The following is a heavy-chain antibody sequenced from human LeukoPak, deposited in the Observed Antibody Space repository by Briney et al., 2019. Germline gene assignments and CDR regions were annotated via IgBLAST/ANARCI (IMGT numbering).Heavy chain of an antibody. J-gene: IGHJ4*02. CDR1: GFTLISYS. CDR3: ARDLLASGILTGYYPFDY. D-gene: IGHD3-9*01. Sequence: GGSLRLSCAASGFTLISYSMNWVRQAPGKGLEWVSSISSSSSYIYYADSVKGRFTISIDNATNSLNLQMNSLRAEDTAVYCCARDLLASGILTGYYPFDYWGQGTLVTVSS. V-gene: IGHV3-21*01. CDR2: ISSSSSYI.